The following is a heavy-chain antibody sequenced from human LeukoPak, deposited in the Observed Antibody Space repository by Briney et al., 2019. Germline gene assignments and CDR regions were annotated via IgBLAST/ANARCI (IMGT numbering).Heavy chain of an antibody. CDR2: IKQDGTET. CDR3: ARKTFYYDNVKGFLDY. V-gene: IGHV3-7*01. Sequence: GGSLRLSCTASGFTFTTYWMTWVRQAPGKGLEWVANIKQDGTETSYVDSVKGRFTISRDNAKNSLYLQMDRLRAEDTAMYYCARKTFYYDNVKGFLDYWGPGTLVTVSP. CDR1: GFTFTTYW. D-gene: IGHD3-22*01. J-gene: IGHJ4*02.